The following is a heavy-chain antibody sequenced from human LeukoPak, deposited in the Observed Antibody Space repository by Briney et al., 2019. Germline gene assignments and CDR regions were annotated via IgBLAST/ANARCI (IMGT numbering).Heavy chain of an antibody. J-gene: IGHJ4*02. Sequence: GGSLRLSCAASGFTFSDYYMSWIRQAPGKGLEWVSYISSSGSTIYYADSVKGRFTISRDNAKNSLYLQMNSLRAEDTAVYYCARDREQLTYYFDHWGQGTLVTVSS. CDR1: GFTFSDYY. CDR2: ISSSGSTI. D-gene: IGHD6-6*01. CDR3: ARDREQLTYYFDH. V-gene: IGHV3-11*01.